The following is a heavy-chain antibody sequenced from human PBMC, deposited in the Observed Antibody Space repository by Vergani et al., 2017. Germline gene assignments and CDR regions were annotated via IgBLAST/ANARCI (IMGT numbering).Heavy chain of an antibody. J-gene: IGHJ4*02. CDR2: IKQDGSEK. CDR3: ARDAITTYYYDSSGYYYGTAGYFDY. CDR1: GFTFSSYW. Sequence: EVQLVESGGGLVQPGGSLRLSCAASGFTFSSYWMSWVRQAPGKGLEWVANIKQDGSEKYYVDSVKGRFTISRDNAKNSLYLQMNSLRAEDTAVYYCARDAITTYYYDSSGYYYGTAGYFDYWGQGTLVTVSS. V-gene: IGHV3-7*03. D-gene: IGHD3-22*01.